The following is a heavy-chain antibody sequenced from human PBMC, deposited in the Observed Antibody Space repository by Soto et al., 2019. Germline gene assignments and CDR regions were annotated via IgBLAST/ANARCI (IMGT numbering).Heavy chain of an antibody. V-gene: IGHV3-23*01. D-gene: IGHD3-10*01. CDR1: GFTFITYA. CDR3: AKIPTGSGSSKFDY. CDR2: ISGSGSFT. Sequence: WGSLRLSCAASGFTFITYAISCVRQSPGKGLEWISAISGSGSFTHYADSVRGRFTISRDNSQNQLYLQMNNLRGDDTAMYYCAKIPTGSGSSKFDYWGQGIQVTVSS. J-gene: IGHJ4*02.